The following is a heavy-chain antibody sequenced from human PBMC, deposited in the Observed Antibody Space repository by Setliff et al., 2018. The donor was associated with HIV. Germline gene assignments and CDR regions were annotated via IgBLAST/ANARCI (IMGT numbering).Heavy chain of an antibody. D-gene: IGHD6-13*01. CDR3: PSSNWQLVADH. Sequence: ASVKVSCKASGYTFTDYYLHWVRQAPGQGPEWMGLINPNGGSTIYAQKFEDRLTVTSDTATTTLYMELRSLRFDDTAMYYCPSSNWQLVADHWGQGTPVTVS. V-gene: IGHV1-46*01. J-gene: IGHJ5*02. CDR2: INPNGGST. CDR1: GYTFTDYY.